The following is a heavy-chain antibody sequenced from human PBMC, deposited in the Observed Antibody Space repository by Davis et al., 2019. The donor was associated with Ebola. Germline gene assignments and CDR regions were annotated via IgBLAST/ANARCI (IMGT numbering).Heavy chain of an antibody. V-gene: IGHV1-2*04. Sequence: ASVKVSCKASGYTFTGYYMHWVRQAPGQGLEWMGWINPNSGGTNYAQKFQGWVTMTRDTSISTAYMELSSLRSEDTAVYYCARRLGYCTNGVCASGGWFDPWGQGTLVTVSS. J-gene: IGHJ5*02. CDR1: GYTFTGYY. CDR2: INPNSGGT. D-gene: IGHD2-8*01. CDR3: ARRLGYCTNGVCASGGWFDP.